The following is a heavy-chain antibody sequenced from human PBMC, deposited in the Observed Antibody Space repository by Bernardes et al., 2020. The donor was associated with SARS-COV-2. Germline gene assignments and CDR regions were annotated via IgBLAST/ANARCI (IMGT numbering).Heavy chain of an antibody. D-gene: IGHD2-15*01. CDR2: ISADGKSD. CDR1: GFSFRNSG. Sequence: GGSLRLSCTASGFSFRNSGMHWVRQAPGQGLEWVAIISADGKSDLYADSVTGRFRISRDNSKNTLFLQINSLSAEDTAVYYCARACGSGHSCFYIDYWGQGTLVTVSS. CDR3: ARACGSGHSCFYIDY. J-gene: IGHJ4*02. V-gene: IGHV3-33*03.